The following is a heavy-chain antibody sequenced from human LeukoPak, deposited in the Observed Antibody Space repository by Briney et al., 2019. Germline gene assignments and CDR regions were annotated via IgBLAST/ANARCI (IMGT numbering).Heavy chain of an antibody. J-gene: IGHJ1*01. CDR3: AKDPTVAGTAEYFQH. CDR1: GFTFSSHA. Sequence: GGSLRPSCEASGFTFSSHAMSWVRQAPGKGLEWVSVISGSGGFTYYADSVKGRFTISRDNSKNTLYLQMNSLRAEDTAVYYCAKDPTVAGTAEYFQHWGQGTLVTVSS. CDR2: ISGSGGFT. D-gene: IGHD6-19*01. V-gene: IGHV3-23*01.